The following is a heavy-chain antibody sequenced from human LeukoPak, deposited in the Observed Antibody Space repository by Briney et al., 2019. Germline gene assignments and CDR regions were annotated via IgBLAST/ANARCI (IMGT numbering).Heavy chain of an antibody. CDR1: GFTFSSYW. Sequence: GGSLRLSCAASGFTFSSYWMHWVRQAPGKGLVWVSRIIGDESSTTYADSVRGRFTISRDNAKNTLYLQMNSLRVEDTAVYYCARGPMVRAGEGLDYWGQGTLVTVSS. J-gene: IGHJ4*02. D-gene: IGHD3-10*01. CDR3: ARGPMVRAGEGLDY. CDR2: IIGDESST. V-gene: IGHV3-74*01.